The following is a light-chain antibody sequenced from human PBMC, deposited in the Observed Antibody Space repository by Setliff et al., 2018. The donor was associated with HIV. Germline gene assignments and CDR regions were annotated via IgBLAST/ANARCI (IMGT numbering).Light chain of an antibody. V-gene: IGLV2-23*01. CDR2: QAT. J-gene: IGLJ1*01. CDR3: RSNTGSNTYV. Sequence: ALAQPASVSGSPGQSITISCTGSSSDIGRYNLVSWYQQHPGKAPKLMIYQATKRPSGVSNRFSGSKSGNTASPTISGLQAEDEADYYCRSNTGSNTYVFGTGTKVTVL. CDR1: SSDIGRYNL.